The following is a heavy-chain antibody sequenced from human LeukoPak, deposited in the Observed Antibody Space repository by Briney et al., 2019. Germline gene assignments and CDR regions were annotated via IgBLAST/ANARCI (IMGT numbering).Heavy chain of an antibody. V-gene: IGHV4-34*01. Sequence: PSETLSLTCAVYGGSFSGYYWSWIRQPPGKGLGWIGEINHSGSTNYNPSLKSRVTISVDTSKNQFSLKLSSVTAADTAVYYCATRYYYGSETSIKWGQGTLVTVSS. CDR3: ATRYYYGSETSIK. CDR2: INHSGST. CDR1: GGSFSGYY. J-gene: IGHJ4*02. D-gene: IGHD3-10*01.